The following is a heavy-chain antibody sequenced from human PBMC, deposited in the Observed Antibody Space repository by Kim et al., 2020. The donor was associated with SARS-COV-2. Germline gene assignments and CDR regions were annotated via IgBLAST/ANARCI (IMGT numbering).Heavy chain of an antibody. CDR1: GYTLTELS. Sequence: ASVKVSCKVSGYTLTELSMHWVRQAPGKGLEWMGGFDPEDGETIYAQKFQGRVTMTEDTSTDTAYMELSSLRSEDTAVYYCSTVVVPAIDYYYYYGMDVWGQGTTVTVSS. D-gene: IGHD2-2*01. J-gene: IGHJ6*02. CDR2: FDPEDGET. CDR3: STVVVPAIDYYYYYGMDV. V-gene: IGHV1-24*01.